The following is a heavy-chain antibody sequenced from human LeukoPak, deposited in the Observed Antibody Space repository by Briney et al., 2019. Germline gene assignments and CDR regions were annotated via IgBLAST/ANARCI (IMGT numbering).Heavy chain of an antibody. CDR3: AARIAAAGTPEAPYFDY. CDR2: MPFDEKVADNEIP. D-gene: IGHD6-13*01. CDR1: GDSISNNNWS. J-gene: IGHJ4*02. V-gene: IGHV4-39*07. Sequence: SETLSLTCSVSGDSISNNNWSWAWIRQLPGKGLEWIGTMPFDEKVADNEIPSYNPSLQGRVTISVDTSKNQFSLKLSSVTAADTAVYYCAARIAAAGTPEAPYFDYWDQGTLVTVSS.